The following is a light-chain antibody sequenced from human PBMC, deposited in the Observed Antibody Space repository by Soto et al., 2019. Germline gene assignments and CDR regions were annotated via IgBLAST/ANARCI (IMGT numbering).Light chain of an antibody. CDR3: QQYDNWPPIT. J-gene: IGKJ5*01. V-gene: IGKV3-15*01. Sequence: EIVLTQSPGTLSLSPGERATLSCRASQSVSSSYLAWYQQKHGQAPRLLIYGASTRATGIPARFSGSGSGTEFTLTISSLQSEDFAVYYCQQYDNWPPITFGQGTRLEI. CDR1: QSVSSSY. CDR2: GAS.